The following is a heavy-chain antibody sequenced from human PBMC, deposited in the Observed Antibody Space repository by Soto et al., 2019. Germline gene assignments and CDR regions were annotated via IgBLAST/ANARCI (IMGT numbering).Heavy chain of an antibody. Sequence: QVQLVESGGGVVQPGRSLRLSCAASGFTFSNYAMHWVRQAPGKGLEWVAVISYDGSNKYYADSVKGRFTISRDNSKNTLYLQMNSLRAEDTAMYYCARPDLEGGSYPAYWGQGTLVTVSS. CDR2: ISYDGSNK. CDR3: ARPDLEGGSYPAY. CDR1: GFTFSNYA. D-gene: IGHD1-26*01. J-gene: IGHJ4*02. V-gene: IGHV3-30-3*01.